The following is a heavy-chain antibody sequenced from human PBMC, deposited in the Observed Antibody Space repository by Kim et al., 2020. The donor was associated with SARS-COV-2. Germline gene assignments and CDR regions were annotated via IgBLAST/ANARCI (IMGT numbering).Heavy chain of an antibody. V-gene: IGHV4-39*01. CDR1: GGSISSSSYY. D-gene: IGHD1-7*01. CDR2: IYYSGST. Sequence: SETLSLTCTVSGGSISSSSYYWGWIRQPPGKGLEWIGSIYYSGSTYYNPSLKSRVTISVDTSKNQFSLKLSSVTAADTAVYYCARQTGTTYSWFDPWGQGTLVTVSS. CDR3: ARQTGTTYSWFDP. J-gene: IGHJ5*02.